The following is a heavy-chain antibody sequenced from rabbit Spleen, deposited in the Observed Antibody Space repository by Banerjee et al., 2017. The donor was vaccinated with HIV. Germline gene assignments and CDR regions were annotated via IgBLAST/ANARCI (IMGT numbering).Heavy chain of an antibody. CDR2: IDTNDGDT. CDR3: ARDDRGGSDWVFKL. J-gene: IGHJ4*01. Sequence: LEESGGGLVKPGGTLTLTCTVSGFSFSSNWICWVRQAPGKGLEWIACIDTNDGDTDYANWPKGRFTISKASSTTVTLQMTSLTAADTGTYFCARDDRGGSDWVFKLWGPGTLVTV. V-gene: IGHV1S45*01. CDR1: GFSFSSNW. D-gene: IGHD8-1*01.